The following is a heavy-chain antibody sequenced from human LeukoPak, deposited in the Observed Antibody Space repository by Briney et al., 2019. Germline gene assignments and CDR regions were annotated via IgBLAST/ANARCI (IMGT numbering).Heavy chain of an antibody. D-gene: IGHD2-21*02. V-gene: IGHV4-34*12. CDR1: GGSFSGYY. J-gene: IGHJ4*02. CDR2: IIHSGST. CDR3: ARAPCGGDCYSDY. Sequence: RSSETLSLTCAVYGGSFSGYYWSWIRQPPGKGLEWIGEIIHSGSTNYNPSLKSRVTISVDTSENQFSLKLSSVTAADTAVYYCARAPCGGDCYSDYWGQGTLVTVSS.